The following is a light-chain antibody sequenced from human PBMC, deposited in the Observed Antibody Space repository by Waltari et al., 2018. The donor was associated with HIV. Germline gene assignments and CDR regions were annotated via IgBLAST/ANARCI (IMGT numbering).Light chain of an antibody. J-gene: IGLJ3*02. CDR3: AAWDGSLNAWV. CDR1: SSNIGRNY. Sequence: QSVLTQPPSASGTPGQRVTISCSGSSSNIGRNYVYWYQQLPGTAPKLLIYTNKQRPSGVPDRFSGSKSGTSASLAISGLQSEDEADYYCAAWDGSLNAWVFGGGTKLTVL. V-gene: IGLV1-47*01. CDR2: TNK.